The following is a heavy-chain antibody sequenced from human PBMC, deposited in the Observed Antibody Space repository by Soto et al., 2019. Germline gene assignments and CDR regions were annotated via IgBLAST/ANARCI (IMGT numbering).Heavy chain of an antibody. D-gene: IGHD4-17*01. J-gene: IGHJ6*02. Sequence: EVQLVESGGGLVQPGGSLRLSCAASGFNFNMYWMYWVRQAPGKGLEWVANIDTDGSRKNYVDSVKGRFIISRDNAKNSLFLQMNSLRADDTAVYYCGRVPLDGNYANGVDVWGQGTTVTVSS. CDR1: GFNFNMYW. V-gene: IGHV3-7*03. CDR2: IDTDGSRK. CDR3: GRVPLDGNYANGVDV.